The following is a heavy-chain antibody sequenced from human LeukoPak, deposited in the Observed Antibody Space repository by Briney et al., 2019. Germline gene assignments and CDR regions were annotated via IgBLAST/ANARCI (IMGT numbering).Heavy chain of an antibody. CDR3: VRAPPRTTNYAY. CDR2: MNPNNSNT. J-gene: IGHJ4*02. D-gene: IGHD1-14*01. CDR1: GYTLTSYG. Sequence: ASVKVSCKASGYTLTSYGINWVRQATGQGLEWIGWMNPNNSNTGFAQKFQGRVTMTRNTSIGTAYMELSSLRSEDTAIYYCVRAPPRTTNYAYWGQGTLVTVSS. V-gene: IGHV1-8*01.